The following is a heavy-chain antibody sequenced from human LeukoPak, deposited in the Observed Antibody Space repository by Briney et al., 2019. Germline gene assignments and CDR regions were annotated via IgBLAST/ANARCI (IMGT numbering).Heavy chain of an antibody. D-gene: IGHD6-19*01. CDR2: INPNSGGT. CDR1: GYTFTGYY. CDR3: ARERPPDSSGWYSAFDI. Sequence: ASVKVSCKASGYTFTGYYMHWVRQAPGQGLEWMGWINPNSGGTNYAQKFQGRVTMTRDTSISTAYMELSSLRSEDTAVYYCARERPPDSSGWYSAFDIWGQGTMVTVSS. V-gene: IGHV1-2*02. J-gene: IGHJ3*02.